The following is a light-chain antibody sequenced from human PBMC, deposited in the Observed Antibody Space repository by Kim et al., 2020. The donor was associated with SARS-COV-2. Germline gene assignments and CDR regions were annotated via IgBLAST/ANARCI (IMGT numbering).Light chain of an antibody. V-gene: IGLV1-40*01. CDR3: QSYDSSLSGSRV. CDR1: SSNIGAGYA. J-gene: IGLJ3*02. CDR2: VNK. Sequence: QSVLTQPPSVSGAPGQRVTISCTGSSSNIGAGYAVHWYQQLPGTAPKLLIYVNKNRPSGVPDRFSGSKSGTSASLVITGLQAEDEAEYYCQSYDSSLSGSRVFGGGTKLTVL.